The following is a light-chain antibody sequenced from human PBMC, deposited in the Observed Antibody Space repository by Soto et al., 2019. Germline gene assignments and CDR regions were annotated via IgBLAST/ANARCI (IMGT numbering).Light chain of an antibody. V-gene: IGKV3-20*01. Sequence: EIVLTQSPGTLSLSPGERATLSCRASQSVSSSQLAWYQQKPGQAPRLLIFGASSRAAGIPDRFSGGGSGTEFTLTISSLQSEDFVVYYCQQYNSWPPITFGQGTRLEIK. CDR2: GAS. CDR1: QSVSSSQ. CDR3: QQYNSWPPIT. J-gene: IGKJ5*01.